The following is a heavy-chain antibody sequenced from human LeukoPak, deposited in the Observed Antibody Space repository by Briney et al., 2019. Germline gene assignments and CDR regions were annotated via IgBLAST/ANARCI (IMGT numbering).Heavy chain of an antibody. Sequence: SETLTLTCTVSGGSFTSYYWSWIRQPPGKGLEWIGYVYTSGSTNYNPSLESRVTISVDTSKNQFSLRLSSVTAADTAVYYCARQLTTTNFDYWGQGILVTVSS. J-gene: IGHJ4*02. V-gene: IGHV4-4*09. CDR2: VYTSGST. D-gene: IGHD4-11*01. CDR3: ARQLTTTNFDY. CDR1: GGSFTSYY.